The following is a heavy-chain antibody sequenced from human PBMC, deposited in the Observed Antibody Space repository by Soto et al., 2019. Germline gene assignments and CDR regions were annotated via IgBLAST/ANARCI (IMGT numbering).Heavy chain of an antibody. CDR1: GGSISSGDYY. D-gene: IGHD3-10*01. J-gene: IGHJ5*02. CDR3: ATGRFSAMIRGVIMFDP. V-gene: IGHV4-61*08. Sequence: SETLSLTCTVSGGSISSGDYYWSWIRQPPGKGLEWIGYIHYSGSTNYNPSLKSRVTISVDTSNNQFSLKLSSVTAADTAVYYCATGRFSAMIRGVIMFDPWGQGTLVTVSS. CDR2: IHYSGST.